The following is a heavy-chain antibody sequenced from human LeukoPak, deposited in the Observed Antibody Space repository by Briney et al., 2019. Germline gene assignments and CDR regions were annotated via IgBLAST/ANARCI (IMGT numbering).Heavy chain of an antibody. CDR1: GGSISSSNW. Sequence: SETLSLTCAVSGGSISSSNWWSWVRQPPGKGLEWIGEIYHSGSTNYNPSLKSRVTISVDKSKNQFSLKLSSVTAADTAVYYCARDGLRGSGSYYNPAFDYWGQGTLVTVSS. D-gene: IGHD3-10*01. CDR2: IYHSGST. CDR3: ARDGLRGSGSYYNPAFDY. J-gene: IGHJ4*02. V-gene: IGHV4-4*02.